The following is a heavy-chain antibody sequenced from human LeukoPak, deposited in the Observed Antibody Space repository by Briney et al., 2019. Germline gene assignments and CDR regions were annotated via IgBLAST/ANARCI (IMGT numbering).Heavy chain of an antibody. J-gene: IGHJ6*03. CDR3: ANLGYCSSTSCSLGYYYYYMDV. D-gene: IGHD2-2*01. CDR2: INPNSGGT. CDR1: GYTFTGYY. Sequence: ASVKVSCKASGYTFTGYYMHWVRQAPGQGLEWMGWINPNSGGTNYAQKFQGRVTMTRDTSISTVYMELSRLRSDDTAVYYCANLGYCSSTSCSLGYYYYYMDVWGKGTTVTVSS. V-gene: IGHV1-2*02.